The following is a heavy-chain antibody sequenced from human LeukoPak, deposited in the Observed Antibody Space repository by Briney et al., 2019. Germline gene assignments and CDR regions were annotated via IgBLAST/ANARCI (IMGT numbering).Heavy chain of an antibody. J-gene: IGHJ3*02. Sequence: GGSLRLSCAASGFTFSSYAMHWVRQAPGKGLEWVAVISYDGSNEYYADSVKGRLTISRDNSRNTLYLQVNSPRPEDTAVYYCARDASTAFDIWGQGTMVTVSS. CDR2: ISYDGSNE. V-gene: IGHV3-30-3*01. CDR1: GFTFSSYA. CDR3: ARDASTAFDI.